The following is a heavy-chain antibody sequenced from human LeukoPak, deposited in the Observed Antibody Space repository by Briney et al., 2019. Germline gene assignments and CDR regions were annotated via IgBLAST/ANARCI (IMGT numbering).Heavy chain of an antibody. CDR3: ARDRRDQSGWYYIPGGS. CDR1: GGSISSGDYY. D-gene: IGHD2-15*01. V-gene: IGHV4-30-4*08. Sequence: KPSETLSLTCAVSGGSISSGDYYWSWIRQPPGKGLEYIGYIYYSGSTYYNPSLKSRITISLDTSKNQFSLKLSSVTPADTAVYYCARDRRDQSGWYYIPGGSWGQGTLVTVSS. J-gene: IGHJ5*02. CDR2: IYYSGST.